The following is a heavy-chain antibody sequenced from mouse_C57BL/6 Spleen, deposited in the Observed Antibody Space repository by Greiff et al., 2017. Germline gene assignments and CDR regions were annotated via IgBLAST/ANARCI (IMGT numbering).Heavy chain of an antibody. D-gene: IGHD1-1*02. V-gene: IGHV5-17*01. CDR3: AIYGYYAMDY. J-gene: IGHJ4*01. CDR2: ISSGSSTI. CDR1: GFTFSDYG. Sequence: EVQLVESGGGLVKPGGSLKLSCAASGFTFSDYGMHWVRQAPEKGLEWVAYISSGSSTIYYADTVKGRFTISRDNAENTLFLQMTSLRSEDTAMYYCAIYGYYAMDYWGQGTSVTVSS.